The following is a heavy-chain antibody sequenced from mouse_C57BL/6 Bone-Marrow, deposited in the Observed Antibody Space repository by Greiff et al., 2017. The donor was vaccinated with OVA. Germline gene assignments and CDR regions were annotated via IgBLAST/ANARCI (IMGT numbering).Heavy chain of an antibody. CDR3: ARTVVEPYNAMDY. Sequence: EVKLVESGPGLAKPSQTLSLTCSVTGYSITSDYWNWIRKFPGNKLEYMGYIRYSGSTYYNPSLKSRISITRDTSKNQYYLQLNSVTTEDTATDDCARTVVEPYNAMDYWGQGTSVTVSS. D-gene: IGHD1-1*01. CDR1: GYSITSDY. CDR2: IRYSGST. J-gene: IGHJ4*01. V-gene: IGHV3-8*01.